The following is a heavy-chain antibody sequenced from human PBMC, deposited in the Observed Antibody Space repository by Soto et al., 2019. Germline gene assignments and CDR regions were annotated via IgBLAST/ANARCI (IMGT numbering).Heavy chain of an antibody. Sequence: EVQLVESGGGLVQPGGSLKLSCAASGFTFSGSAMHWVRQASGKGLAWVGRIRSKANSYATAYAASVKGRFTISRDDFKNKAYLKMISLKTEDTAVEYWTGECRSYDSSRLEYFPHWGQGTLVTVSS. CDR2: IRSKANSYAT. V-gene: IGHV3-73*02. CDR3: TGECRSYDSSRLEYFPH. CDR1: GFTFSGSA. J-gene: IGHJ1*01. D-gene: IGHD3-22*01.